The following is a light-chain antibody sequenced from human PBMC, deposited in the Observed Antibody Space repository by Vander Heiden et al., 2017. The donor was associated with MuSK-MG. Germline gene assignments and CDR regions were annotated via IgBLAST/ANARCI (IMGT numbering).Light chain of an antibody. CDR2: GAS. CDR3: QQYGSAPPLT. J-gene: IGKJ4*01. Sequence: EIVLRHSPATLSLSPGERATLSCRASQSVSSSYLAWYQQKPGQAPRLLIYGASSRATGIPDRFSGSGSGTDFTLTISRLEPEDFAVYYCQQYGSAPPLTFGGGTKVEIK. CDR1: QSVSSSY. V-gene: IGKV3-20*01.